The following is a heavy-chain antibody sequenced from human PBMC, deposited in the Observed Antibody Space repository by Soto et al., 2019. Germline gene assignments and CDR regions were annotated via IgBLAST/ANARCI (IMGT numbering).Heavy chain of an antibody. CDR2: MNPNSGNT. Sequence: WASVKVSCKASGYTFTSYDINWVRQATGQGLEWMGWMNPNSGNTGYAQKFQGRVTMTRNTSISTAYMELSSLRSEDTAVYYCARGPYSSGWLSYYYYYGMDVWGQGTTVTVSS. V-gene: IGHV1-8*01. CDR3: ARGPYSSGWLSYYYYYGMDV. CDR1: GYTFTSYD. J-gene: IGHJ6*02. D-gene: IGHD6-19*01.